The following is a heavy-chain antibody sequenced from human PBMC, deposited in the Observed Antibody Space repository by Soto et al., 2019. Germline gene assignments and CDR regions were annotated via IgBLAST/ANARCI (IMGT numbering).Heavy chain of an antibody. V-gene: IGHV1-8*01. D-gene: IGHD6-13*01. CDR1: GYTFTSYD. CDR2: MNPNSGNT. Sequence: QVQLVQSGAEVKKPGASVKVSCKASGYTFTSYDINWVRQATGQGLEWMGWMNPNSGNTGSAQKFQGRVTKTRNTSITTAYRELSSLRSEDTAVYYCARKRRDSSSWYNWFDPWGQGTLVTVSS. CDR3: ARKRRDSSSWYNWFDP. J-gene: IGHJ5*02.